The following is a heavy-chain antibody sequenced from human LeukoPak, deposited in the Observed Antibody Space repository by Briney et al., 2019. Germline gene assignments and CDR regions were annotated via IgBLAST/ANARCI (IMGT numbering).Heavy chain of an antibody. CDR3: ARESAAGSTFDY. J-gene: IGHJ4*02. CDR2: TYYSGST. Sequence: SETLSLTCTVSGGSISSYYWSWIRQPPGKGLEWIGYTYYSGSTNYNPSLKSRVTISVDTSKNQFSLKLSSVTAADTAVYYCARESAAGSTFDYWGQGTLVTVSS. CDR1: GGSISSYY. V-gene: IGHV4-59*01. D-gene: IGHD6-13*01.